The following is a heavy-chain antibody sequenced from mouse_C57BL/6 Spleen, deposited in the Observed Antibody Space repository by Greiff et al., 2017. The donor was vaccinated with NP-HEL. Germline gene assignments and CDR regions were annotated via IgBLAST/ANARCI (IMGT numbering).Heavy chain of an antibody. Sequence: DVMLVESGGDLVKPGGSLKLSCAASGFTFSSYGMSWVRQTPDKRLEWVATISSGGSYTYYPDSVKGRFTISRDNAKNTLYLQMSSLKSEDTAMYYCASITEGFAYWGQGTLVTVSA. CDR2: ISSGGSYT. CDR1: GFTFSSYG. D-gene: IGHD1-2*01. CDR3: ASITEGFAY. J-gene: IGHJ3*01. V-gene: IGHV5-6*02.